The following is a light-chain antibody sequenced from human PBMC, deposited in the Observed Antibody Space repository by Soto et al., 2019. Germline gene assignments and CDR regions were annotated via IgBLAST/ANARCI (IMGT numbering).Light chain of an antibody. J-gene: IGKJ1*01. CDR2: GAS. V-gene: IGKV3-20*01. CDR1: QSVSNNY. CDR3: QQYGSSGT. Sequence: EIELTQSPGTLSLSPGERATISCRASQSVSNNYLACYQQKPGQAPRLLIYGASNRATGIPDRFSGSGSGTDFTLTISRLEPEVVAVYYCQQYGSSGTFGQGTKVEIK.